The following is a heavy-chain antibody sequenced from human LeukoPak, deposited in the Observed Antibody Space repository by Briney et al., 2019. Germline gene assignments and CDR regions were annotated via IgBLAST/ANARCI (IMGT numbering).Heavy chain of an antibody. CDR3: ARDPGKDGHPFDP. CDR1: GDSVSRKNAA. D-gene: IGHD4-23*01. Sequence: SQTLSLTCAISGDSVSRKNAAWNWIRQSPSRGHEWLGRTYYRSKWYNDYAVSVKSRITINPDTSKNQFSLQLNSVTPEDTAVYYCARDPGKDGHPFDPWGQGTLVTVSS. V-gene: IGHV6-1*01. J-gene: IGHJ5*02. CDR2: TYYRSKWYN.